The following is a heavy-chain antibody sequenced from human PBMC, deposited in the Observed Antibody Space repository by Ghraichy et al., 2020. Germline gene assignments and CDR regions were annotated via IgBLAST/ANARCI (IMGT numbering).Heavy chain of an antibody. J-gene: IGHJ4*02. D-gene: IGHD3-10*02. V-gene: IGHV3-21*01. CDR3: VTYVQRRADVC. CDR2: ISSSGDSL. Sequence: LEWVSCISSSGDSLYYADSVKGRFTISRDNAKNSLYLQMNSLRAEDTAVYYCVTYVQRRADVCWGQGTLV.